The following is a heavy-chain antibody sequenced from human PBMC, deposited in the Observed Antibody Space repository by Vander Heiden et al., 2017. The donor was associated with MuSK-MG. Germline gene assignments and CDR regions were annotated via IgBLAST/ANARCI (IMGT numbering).Heavy chain of an antibody. J-gene: IGHJ4*02. CDR1: GLPFRSYG. Sequence: QVQLVESGGGVVQPGRSLRLSCAASGLPFRSYGMHWVRQAPGKGLEWVAVIWYDGSNKFEADAGRGRFTISRDNSKNTLYLQMKSLRAEDTAVYYCVRQRGGAAGGNPFDYWGQGTLVPVS. D-gene: IGHD2-15*01. CDR2: IWYDGSNK. V-gene: IGHV3-33*01. CDR3: VRQRGGAAGGNPFDY.